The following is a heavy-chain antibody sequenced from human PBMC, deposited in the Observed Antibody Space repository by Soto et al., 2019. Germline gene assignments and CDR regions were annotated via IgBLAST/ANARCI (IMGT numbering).Heavy chain of an antibody. Sequence: QVQLVQSGAEVKKPGASVKVSCKASGYTFSNYGISWVRQGPGQGLEWMGWISGYNGNTHYEEKVQDRIKMTTDTSTSTTYLELRSLRSDDPAVYFCARDPGFGFGYSYAFAMDVWGQGPRSPSP. CDR3: ARDPGFGFGYSYAFAMDV. D-gene: IGHD5-18*01. V-gene: IGHV1-18*01. CDR2: ISGYNGNT. CDR1: GYTFSNYG. J-gene: IGHJ6*02.